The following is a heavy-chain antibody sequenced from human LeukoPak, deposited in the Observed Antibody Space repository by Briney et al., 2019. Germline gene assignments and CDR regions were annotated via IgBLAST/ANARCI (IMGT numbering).Heavy chain of an antibody. CDR1: GFTFSSYG. D-gene: IGHD2-2*01. Sequence: PGGSLRLSCAASGFTFSSYGMHWVRQAPGKGLEWVAVISYDGSNKYYADSVKGRFTISRDNSKNTLYLQMNSLRAEDTAVYYCARRYCSTCPTGHAFDLWGQGTMVTVSS. CDR2: ISYDGSNK. J-gene: IGHJ3*01. CDR3: ARRYCSTCPTGHAFDL. V-gene: IGHV3-30*03.